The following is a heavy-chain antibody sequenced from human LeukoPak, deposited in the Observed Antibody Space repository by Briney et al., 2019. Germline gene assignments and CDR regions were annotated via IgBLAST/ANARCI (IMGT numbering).Heavy chain of an antibody. J-gene: IGHJ4*02. D-gene: IGHD3-3*01. CDR3: ARDGYDFWSGYHFDY. V-gene: IGHV1-18*01. Sequence: ASVKVSCKASGYTFTSYGISWERQAPGQGLEWMGWISAYNGNTTYAQKLQGIVTMTTDTSTSTAYMELRSLRSDDTAVYYCARDGYDFWSGYHFDYWGQGTLVTVSS. CDR2: ISAYNGNT. CDR1: GYTFTSYG.